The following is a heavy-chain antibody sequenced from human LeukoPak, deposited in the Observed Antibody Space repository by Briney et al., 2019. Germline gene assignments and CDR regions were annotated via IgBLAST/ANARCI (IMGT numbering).Heavy chain of an antibody. J-gene: IGHJ3*02. CDR1: GGSFSGYY. CDR3: ARDSRRYMNTFDI. Sequence: SETLSLTCAVYGGSFSGYYWSWIRQPPGKGLEWIGSIYYSGTTYYNPSLKSRVTISVDTSKKQFSLKLRSVTAADTAVYYCARDSRRYMNTFDIWGQGTMVTVSS. CDR2: IYYSGTT. V-gene: IGHV4-34*01. D-gene: IGHD3-9*01.